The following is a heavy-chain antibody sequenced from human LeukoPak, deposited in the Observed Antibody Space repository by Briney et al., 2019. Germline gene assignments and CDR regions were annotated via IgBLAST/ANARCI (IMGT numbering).Heavy chain of an antibody. CDR1: GYTFTSYY. J-gene: IGHJ4*02. CDR3: ARDRYDYVWGSYEYFDY. Sequence: ASVKVSCKASGYTFTSYYMHWVRQAPGQGLEWMGIINPSGGSTSYAQKFQGRVTMTRDTSTSTVYMELSSLRSEDTAVYYCARDRYDYVWGSYEYFDYWGQGTLVTVSS. V-gene: IGHV1-46*01. D-gene: IGHD3-16*01. CDR2: INPSGGST.